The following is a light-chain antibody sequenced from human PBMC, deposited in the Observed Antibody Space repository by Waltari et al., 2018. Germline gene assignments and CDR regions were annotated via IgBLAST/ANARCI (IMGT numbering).Light chain of an antibody. CDR3: QMYVRLPVT. CDR2: DAS. J-gene: IGKJ1*01. V-gene: IGKV3-20*01. Sequence: EIVLRQSPGTLALSPGVRATLSCRASQSVGRALAWYQQKPGQAPRLLIYDASSRATGIPDRFSGSGSGTDFSLTISRVEPEDFAVYYCQMYVRLPVTFGQGTKVEVK. CDR1: QSVGRA.